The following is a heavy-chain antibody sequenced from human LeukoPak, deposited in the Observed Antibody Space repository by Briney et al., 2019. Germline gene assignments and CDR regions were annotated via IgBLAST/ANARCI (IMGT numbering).Heavy chain of an antibody. CDR3: ARDLGY. V-gene: IGHV4-38-2*02. CDR1: GYSISSGYY. J-gene: IGHJ4*02. Sequence: PSETLSLTCTVSGYSISSGYYWGWIRQPPGKGLEWIGSIYHSGSTYYNPSLKSRVTISVDTSKNQFSLKLSSVTAADTAVYYCARDLGYWGQGTLVTVSS. D-gene: IGHD7-27*01. CDR2: IYHSGST.